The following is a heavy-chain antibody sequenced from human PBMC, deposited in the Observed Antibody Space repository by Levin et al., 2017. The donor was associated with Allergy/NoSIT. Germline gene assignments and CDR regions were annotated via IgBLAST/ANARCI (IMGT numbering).Heavy chain of an antibody. CDR2: IYYTGST. J-gene: IGHJ4*02. V-gene: IGHV4-39*01. CDR1: GGSISSSFYY. CDR3: ARRSGVGLQSPAYFDY. Sequence: SQTLSLTCTVSGGSISSSFYYWGWIRQPPGKGLEWIGNIYYTGSTYYNPSLKSRVTISVDTSKNQFSLKLSSVTAADTAVYYCARRSGVGLQSPAYFDYWGQGTLVTVSS.